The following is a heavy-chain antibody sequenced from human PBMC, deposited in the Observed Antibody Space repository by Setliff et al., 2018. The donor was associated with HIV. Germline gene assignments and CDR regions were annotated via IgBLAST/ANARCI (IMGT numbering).Heavy chain of an antibody. D-gene: IGHD3-22*01. CDR3: ATYYYDSSGHLPEWYFDL. J-gene: IGHJ2*01. CDR2: ISPETGNT. V-gene: IGHV1-18*01. Sequence: ASVKVSCKTSGYTFISYGINWVRQAPGQGLEWMGWISPETGNTNYAQRLQGRVTMTTDTSTSTAYMELRSLRSDDTAVYYCATYYYDSSGHLPEWYFDLWGRGTLVTVSS. CDR1: GYTFISYG.